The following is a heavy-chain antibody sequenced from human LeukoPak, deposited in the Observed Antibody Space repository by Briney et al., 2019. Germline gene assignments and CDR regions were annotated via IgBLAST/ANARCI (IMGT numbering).Heavy chain of an antibody. CDR1: GGSISSGGYS. V-gene: IGHV4-30-2*01. Sequence: SQTLSLTCAVSGGSISSGGYSWSWIRQPPGKGLEWIGYIYHSGSTYYNSSLKSRVTISVDRSKNQFSLKLSSVTAADTAVYYCARSGSYLFDYWGQGTLVTVSS. D-gene: IGHD1-26*01. J-gene: IGHJ4*02. CDR2: IYHSGST. CDR3: ARSGSYLFDY.